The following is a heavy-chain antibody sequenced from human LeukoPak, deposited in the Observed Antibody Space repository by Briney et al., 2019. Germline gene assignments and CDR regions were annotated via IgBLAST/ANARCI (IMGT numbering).Heavy chain of an antibody. D-gene: IGHD3-16*01. CDR2: IKQDGSEK. CDR1: GFTFSSYW. J-gene: IGHJ4*02. V-gene: IGHV3-7*01. Sequence: PGGSLRLSCAASGFTFSSYWMSWVRQAPGKGLEWVANIKQDGSEKYYVDSVKGRFTISRDNAKNSPYLQMNSLRAEDTAVYYCARGYDYVWGSYYFDYWGQGTLVTVSS. CDR3: ARGYDYVWGSYYFDY.